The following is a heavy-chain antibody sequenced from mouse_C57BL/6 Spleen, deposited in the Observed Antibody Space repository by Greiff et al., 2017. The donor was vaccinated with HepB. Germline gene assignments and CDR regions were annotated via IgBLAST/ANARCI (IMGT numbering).Heavy chain of an antibody. D-gene: IGHD1-1*01. V-gene: IGHV1-26*01. Sequence: EVKLQQSGPELVKPGASVKISCKASGYTFTDYYMNWVKQSHGKSLEWIGDINPNNGGTSYNQKFKGKATLTVDKSSSTAYMELRSLTSEDSAVYYCARSTVVATDDYWGQGTTLTVSS. CDR1: GYTFTDYY. CDR2: INPNNGGT. J-gene: IGHJ2*01. CDR3: ARSTVVATDDY.